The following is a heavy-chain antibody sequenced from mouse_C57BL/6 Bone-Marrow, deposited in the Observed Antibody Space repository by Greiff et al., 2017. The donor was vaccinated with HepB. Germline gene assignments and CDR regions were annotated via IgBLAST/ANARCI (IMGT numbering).Heavy chain of an antibody. CDR2: ITHSGET. V-gene: IGHV12-3*01. J-gene: IGHJ2*01. CDR3: AGDSHYYGSSYFDY. CDR1: GFPITSGYY. D-gene: IGHD1-1*01. Sequence: VQLQESGPGLVKPSQSLFLTCSITGFPITSGYYWICIRQSPGKPLEWMGYITHSGETFYNPSLQSPISITRETSKNQFFLQLNSVTTEDTAMYYCAGDSHYYGSSYFDYWGQGTTLTVSS.